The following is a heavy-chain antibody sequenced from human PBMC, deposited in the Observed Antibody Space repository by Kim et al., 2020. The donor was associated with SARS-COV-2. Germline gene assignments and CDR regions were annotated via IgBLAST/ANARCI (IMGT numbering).Heavy chain of an antibody. J-gene: IGHJ6*02. CDR3: ARDPPPYYYGMDV. V-gene: IGHV7-4-1*02. Sequence: YAQGFTGRFVFSLDTSVSTAYLQISSLKAEDTAVYYCARDPPPYYYGMDVWGQGTTVTVSS.